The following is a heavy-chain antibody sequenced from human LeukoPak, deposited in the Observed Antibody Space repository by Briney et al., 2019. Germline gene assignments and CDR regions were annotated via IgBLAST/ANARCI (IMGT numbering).Heavy chain of an antibody. J-gene: IGHJ4*02. Sequence: GGSLRLSCAASGFTFSSYGMHWVRQAPGKGLEWVAVIWYDGSNKYYADSVKGRFTISRDNSKNTLYLQMNGLRAEDTAVYYCARDLYSSGWYPPGYWGQGTLVTVSS. CDR1: GFTFSSYG. CDR2: IWYDGSNK. CDR3: ARDLYSSGWYPPGY. D-gene: IGHD6-19*01. V-gene: IGHV3-33*01.